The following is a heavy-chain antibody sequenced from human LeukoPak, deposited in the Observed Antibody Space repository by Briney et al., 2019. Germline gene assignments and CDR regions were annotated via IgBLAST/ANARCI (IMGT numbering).Heavy chain of an antibody. CDR3: ARVAAAGSWFDP. CDR1: GGTFSSYA. V-gene: IGHV1-69*01. Sequence: SVKVSCKASGGTFSSYAISWVRQAPGQGLEWMGGIISIFGTANYAQKFQGRVTITADESTSTAYMELSSLRSEDTAVYYCARVAAAGSWFDPWGQGTLVTVSS. D-gene: IGHD6-13*01. J-gene: IGHJ5*02. CDR2: IISIFGTA.